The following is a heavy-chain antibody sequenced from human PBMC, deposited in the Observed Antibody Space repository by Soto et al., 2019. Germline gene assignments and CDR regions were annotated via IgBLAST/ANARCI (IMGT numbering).Heavy chain of an antibody. CDR1: GFTFSSYG. CDR2: ISYDGSNK. D-gene: IGHD1-26*01. V-gene: IGHV3-30*18. CDR3: AKELVGATGWAFDI. J-gene: IGHJ3*02. Sequence: GGSLRLSCAASGFTFSSYGMHWVRQAPGKGLEWVAVISYDGSNKYYADSVKGRFTISRDNSKNTLYLQMNSLRAEDTAVYYCAKELVGATGWAFDIWGQGTMVTVSS.